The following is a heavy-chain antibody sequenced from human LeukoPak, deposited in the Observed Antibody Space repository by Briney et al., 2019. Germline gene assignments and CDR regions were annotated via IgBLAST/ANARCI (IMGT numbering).Heavy chain of an antibody. CDR2: IKQDGSEK. J-gene: IGHJ5*02. CDR1: GFTFSSYW. D-gene: IGHD5-12*01. Sequence: PGGSLRLSCAASGFTFSSYWMSWVRQAPGKGLEWVANIKQDGSEKYYVDSVKGRFTISRDNAKNSLYLQMNSLRAEDTAVYYCARESDIVARNWFDPWGQETLVTVSS. CDR3: ARESDIVARNWFDP. V-gene: IGHV3-7*01.